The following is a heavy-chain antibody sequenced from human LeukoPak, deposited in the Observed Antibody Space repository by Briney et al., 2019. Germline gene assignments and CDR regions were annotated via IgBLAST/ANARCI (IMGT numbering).Heavy chain of an antibody. CDR2: ISYDGSNK. Sequence: GRSLRLSCAASGFTFSSYAMHWVRQAPGKGLEWVAVISYDGSNKYYADSVKGRFTISRDNSKNTLYLQMNSLRAEDTAVYYCAGSDTIGYTPREWDYWYFDLWGRGTLVTVSS. CDR1: GFTFSSYA. CDR3: AGSDTIGYTPREWDYWYFDL. J-gene: IGHJ2*01. D-gene: IGHD3-16*02. V-gene: IGHV3-30*04.